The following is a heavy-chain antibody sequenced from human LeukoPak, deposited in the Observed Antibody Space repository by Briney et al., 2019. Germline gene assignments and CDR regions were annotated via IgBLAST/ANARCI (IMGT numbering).Heavy chain of an antibody. CDR2: INWNGGST. CDR1: AFTFDDYG. V-gene: IGHV3-20*04. D-gene: IGHD5-24*01. Sequence: GGSLRLSCAASAFTFDDYGMTWVRQAPGKGVEWVSGINWNGGSTGYAVSVKGRFTISRDSAKNSLYLQMNSLRAEDTALYYCARDLGYKDYVSAFDIWGQGTMVTVSS. J-gene: IGHJ3*02. CDR3: ARDLGYKDYVSAFDI.